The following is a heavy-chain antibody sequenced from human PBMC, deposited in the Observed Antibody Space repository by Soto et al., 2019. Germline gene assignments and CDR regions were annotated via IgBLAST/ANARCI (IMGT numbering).Heavy chain of an antibody. CDR2: ISGSGDFT. Sequence: EVQLLESGGGLVQPGGSLRLSCAASGFTFSSYAMSWVRQAPGKGLEWVSTISGSGDFTYYADSVKGRLTISRDNSKNTLYLQMKSLRVEDTAVYYCAKDHYYDSSGYEGAFDIWGQGTMVTVSS. CDR3: AKDHYYDSSGYEGAFDI. CDR1: GFTFSSYA. V-gene: IGHV3-23*01. J-gene: IGHJ3*02. D-gene: IGHD3-22*01.